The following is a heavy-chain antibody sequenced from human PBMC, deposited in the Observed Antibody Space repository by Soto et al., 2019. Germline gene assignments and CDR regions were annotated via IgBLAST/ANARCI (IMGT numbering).Heavy chain of an antibody. Sequence: SETLSLTCTVSGGSISSYYWSWIRQPPGKGLEWIGYIYYSGSTNYNPSLKSRVTISVDTSKNQFSLKLSSVTAADTAVYYCARDRGGSYHFDYWGQGTLVTVSS. CDR3: ARDRGGSYHFDY. V-gene: IGHV4-59*01. CDR2: IYYSGST. D-gene: IGHD1-26*01. CDR1: GGSISSYY. J-gene: IGHJ4*02.